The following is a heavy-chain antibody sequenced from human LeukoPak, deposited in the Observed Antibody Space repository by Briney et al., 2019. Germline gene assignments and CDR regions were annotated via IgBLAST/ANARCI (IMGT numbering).Heavy chain of an antibody. J-gene: IGHJ3*02. Sequence: ASVKVSCKASGYTFTGYYMHWVRQAPGQGLEWMGRINPNSGGTNYAQKFQGRVTMTRDTSISTAYMELSRLRSDGTAVYYCARVLRDDSSGYYYSPRGNAFDIWGQGTMVTVSS. D-gene: IGHD3-22*01. CDR3: ARVLRDDSSGYYYSPRGNAFDI. CDR1: GYTFTGYY. CDR2: INPNSGGT. V-gene: IGHV1-2*06.